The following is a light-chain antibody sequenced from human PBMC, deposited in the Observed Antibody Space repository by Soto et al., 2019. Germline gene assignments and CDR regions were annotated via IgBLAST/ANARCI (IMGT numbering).Light chain of an antibody. CDR1: QNINNY. CDR2: DAS. CDR3: QQYENLPT. V-gene: IGKV1-33*01. Sequence: IQIAQSSSSLAASLVDRVTITFQASQNINNYLNWYQQKPGRAPKLLIYDASNLEAGVPSRFRGSGSGTDFTFTISRLQPEDIATYYCQQYENLPTFGQGTRLEIK. J-gene: IGKJ5*01.